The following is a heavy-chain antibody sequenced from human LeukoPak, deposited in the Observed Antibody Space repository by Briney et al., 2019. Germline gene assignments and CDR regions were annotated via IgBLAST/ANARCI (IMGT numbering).Heavy chain of an antibody. CDR3: ARSQHNTFDP. J-gene: IGHJ5*02. V-gene: IGHV1-2*02. CDR1: GYTFTSYD. CDR2: INPKSGDT. D-gene: IGHD1-1*01. Sequence: ASVKVSCKASGYTFTSYDINWVRQATGQGLEWMGWINPKSGDTKYAQKFQGRVTVTRDTSSSTSYLELSRLRSDDTAIYYCARSQHNTFDPWGRGTLVTVSS.